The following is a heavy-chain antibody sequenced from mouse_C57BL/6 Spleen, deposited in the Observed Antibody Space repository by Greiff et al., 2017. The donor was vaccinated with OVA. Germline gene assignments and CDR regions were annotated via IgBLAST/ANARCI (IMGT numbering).Heavy chain of an antibody. Sequence: QVQLKESGAELVRPGASVKLSCKASGYTFTDYYINWVKQRPGQGLEWIARIYPGSGNTYYNEKFKGKATLTAEKSSSTAYMQLSSLTSEDSAVYFCARSLYYGSSPGYFDYWGQGTTLTVSS. J-gene: IGHJ2*01. V-gene: IGHV1-76*01. CDR1: GYTFTDYY. D-gene: IGHD1-1*01. CDR3: ARSLYYGSSPGYFDY. CDR2: IYPGSGNT.